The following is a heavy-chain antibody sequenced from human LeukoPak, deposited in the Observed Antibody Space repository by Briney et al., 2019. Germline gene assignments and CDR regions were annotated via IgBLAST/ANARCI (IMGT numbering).Heavy chain of an antibody. Sequence: SETLSLTCAVYGGSFSGYYWSWIRQPPGKGLEWIGEINHSGSTNCNPSLKSRVTISVDTSKNQFSLKLSSVTAADTAVYYCVRRLGLFNVIGSPSFDLWGQGTLVTVSS. CDR2: INHSGST. V-gene: IGHV4-34*01. D-gene: IGHD3-16*01. CDR1: GGSFSGYY. J-gene: IGHJ4*02. CDR3: VRRLGLFNVIGSPSFDL.